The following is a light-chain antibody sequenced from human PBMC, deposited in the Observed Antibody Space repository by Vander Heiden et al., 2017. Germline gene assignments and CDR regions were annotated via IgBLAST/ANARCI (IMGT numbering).Light chain of an antibody. CDR1: QSISSW. CDR3: QQYNSYTVA. J-gene: IGKJ1*01. Sequence: DIQMTQSPSTLSASVGDRVTITCRASQSISSWLAWYQQKPGKAPKLLIYKASSLESGVPSRFSGSGSGTEFTLTISSRQPDDFATYYCQQYNSYTVALGKGTKVEIK. V-gene: IGKV1-5*03. CDR2: KAS.